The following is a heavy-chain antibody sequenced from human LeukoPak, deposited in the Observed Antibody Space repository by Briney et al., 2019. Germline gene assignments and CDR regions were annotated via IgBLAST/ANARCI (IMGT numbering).Heavy chain of an antibody. CDR3: ARDRVSGSYYPFDAFDI. D-gene: IGHD1-26*01. CDR1: GGSISSYY. J-gene: IGHJ3*02. CDR2: IYYSGST. V-gene: IGHV4-59*01. Sequence: SETLSLTCTVSGGSISSYYWSWIRQPPGKGLEWIGYIYYSGSTNYNPSLKSRVTISVGTSKNQFSLKLSSVTAADTAVYYCARDRVSGSYYPFDAFDIWGQGTMVTVSS.